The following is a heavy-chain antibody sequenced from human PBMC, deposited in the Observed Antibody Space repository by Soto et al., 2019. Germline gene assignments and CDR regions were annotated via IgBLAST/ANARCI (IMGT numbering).Heavy chain of an antibody. CDR2: ISSSSSYI. V-gene: IGHV3-21*01. CDR3: ARGARILTGYFFGPNYGMDV. Sequence: EVQLVESGGGLVKPGGSLRLSCAASGFTFSSYSMNWVRQAPGKGLERVSSISSSSSYIYYADSVKGRFTISRDNAKNSLYLQMNSLRAEDTAVYYCARGARILTGYFFGPNYGMDVWGQGTTVTVSS. J-gene: IGHJ6*02. CDR1: GFTFSSYS. D-gene: IGHD3-9*01.